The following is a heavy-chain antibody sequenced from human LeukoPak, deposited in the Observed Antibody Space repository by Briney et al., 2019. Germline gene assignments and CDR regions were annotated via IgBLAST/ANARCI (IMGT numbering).Heavy chain of an antibody. V-gene: IGHV5-10-1*01. Sequence: GESLKISCKGSGYSFTSYWISWVRQMPGKGLEWMGRIDPSDAYTNYSPSFQGHVTISSDKSINTAYLQWSSLKASDTAMYYCARHEGYSSSAEVYWGQGTLVTVSS. CDR2: IDPSDAYT. CDR3: ARHEGYSSSAEVY. CDR1: GYSFTSYW. J-gene: IGHJ4*02. D-gene: IGHD6-13*01.